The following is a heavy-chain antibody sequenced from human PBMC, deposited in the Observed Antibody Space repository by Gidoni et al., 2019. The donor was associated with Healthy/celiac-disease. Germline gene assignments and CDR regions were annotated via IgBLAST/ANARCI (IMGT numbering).Heavy chain of an antibody. CDR1: GFTVSSNY. D-gene: IGHD6-6*01. CDR2: IYSGGST. J-gene: IGHJ6*02. V-gene: IGHV3-53*01. CDR3: ARYGSSSTQSNPRYYYYGMDV. Sequence: EVQLVESGGGLIQPGGSLRLSCAASGFTVSSNYMSWVRHVPGQGLECVSVIYSGGSTYYADSVKGRFTISRDNSKNTLYLQMNSLRAEDTAVYYCARYGSSSTQSNPRYYYYGMDVWGQGTTVTVSS.